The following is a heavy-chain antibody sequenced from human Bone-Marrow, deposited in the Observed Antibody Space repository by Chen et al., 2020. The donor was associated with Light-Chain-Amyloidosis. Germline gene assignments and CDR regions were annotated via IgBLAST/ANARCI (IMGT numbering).Heavy chain of an antibody. Sequence: QLQLQESGPGLVKPSETLSLTCTVSGGSISSSSYYWGWIRQPPGKGLEWIGSIYHSGSTYYNPSLKSRVTISVDTSKNQFSLKLSSVTAADTAVYYCARLYCSGGSCRYYYYYMDVWGKGTTVTVSS. CDR3: ARLYCSGGSCRYYYYYMDV. D-gene: IGHD2-15*01. CDR2: IYHSGST. V-gene: IGHV4-39*01. CDR1: GGSISSSSYY. J-gene: IGHJ6*03.